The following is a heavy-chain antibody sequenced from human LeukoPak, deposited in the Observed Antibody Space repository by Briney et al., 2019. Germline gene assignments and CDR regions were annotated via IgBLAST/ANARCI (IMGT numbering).Heavy chain of an antibody. Sequence: SQTLSLTCAISGDSVSSNSATWNWIRQSPSRGLEWLGRTYYRSKWYNDYAVSVKSRITINPDTSKNQFSLQLNSVTPEDTALYYCARNTPDFGTHQGFDPWGQGTLVTVSS. D-gene: IGHD3-10*01. CDR3: ARNTPDFGTHQGFDP. CDR1: GDSVSSNSAT. CDR2: TYYRSKWYN. V-gene: IGHV6-1*01. J-gene: IGHJ5*02.